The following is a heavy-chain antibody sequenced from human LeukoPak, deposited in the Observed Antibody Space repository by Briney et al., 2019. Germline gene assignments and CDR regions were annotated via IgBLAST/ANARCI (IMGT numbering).Heavy chain of an antibody. CDR2: ISYDGSNK. D-gene: IGHD2/OR15-2a*01. V-gene: IGHV3-30*04. J-gene: IGHJ4*02. CDR1: GFTFNSYA. Sequence: PGGSLRLSCAASGFTFNSYAMHWVRQAPGKGLEWVAVISYDGSNKYYADSVKGRFTISRDNSKNTLYLQMNSLRAEDTAVYYCANQDSTEYSYYFDFWGQGTLVTVSS. CDR3: ANQDSTEYSYYFDF.